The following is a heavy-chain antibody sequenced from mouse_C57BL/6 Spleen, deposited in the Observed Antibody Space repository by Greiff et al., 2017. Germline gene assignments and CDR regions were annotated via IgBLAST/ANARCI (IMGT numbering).Heavy chain of an antibody. V-gene: IGHV14-2*01. CDR1: GFNINGYY. CDR3: ARGPTVVGDWYFDV. D-gene: IGHD1-1*01. CDR2: IDPDDGET. J-gene: IGHJ1*03. Sequence: EVQLQQSGAELVKPGASVKLSCTASGFNINGYYMHWVKQRTEQGLEWIGRIDPDDGETKYDPKFQGKATITADTSSNTAYLQLSSLTSEDTAVYYCARGPTVVGDWYFDVWGTGTTVTVSS.